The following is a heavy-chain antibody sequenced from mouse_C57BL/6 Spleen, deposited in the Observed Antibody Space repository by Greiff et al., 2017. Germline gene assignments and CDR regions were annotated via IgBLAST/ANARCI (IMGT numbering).Heavy chain of an antibody. CDR1: GYTFTDYY. CDR2: IYPGSGNT. J-gene: IGHJ1*03. CDR3: ARQGYSNYGYFDV. Sequence: VKLQESGAELVRPGASVKLSCKASGYTFTDYYINWVKQRPGQGLEWIARIYPGSGNTYYNEKFKGKATLTAEKSSSTAYMQLSSLTSEDSAVYFCARQGYSNYGYFDVWGTGTTVTVSS. V-gene: IGHV1-76*01. D-gene: IGHD2-5*01.